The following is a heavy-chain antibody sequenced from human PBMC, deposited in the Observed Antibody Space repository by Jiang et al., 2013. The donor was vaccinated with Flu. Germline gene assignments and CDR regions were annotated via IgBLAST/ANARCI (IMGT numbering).Heavy chain of an antibody. J-gene: IGHJ4*02. CDR3: ARRGVDFDY. Sequence: QKFQGRVTITADKSTSTAYMELSSLRSEDTAVYYCARRGVDFDYWGQGTLVTVSS. V-gene: IGHV1-69*02.